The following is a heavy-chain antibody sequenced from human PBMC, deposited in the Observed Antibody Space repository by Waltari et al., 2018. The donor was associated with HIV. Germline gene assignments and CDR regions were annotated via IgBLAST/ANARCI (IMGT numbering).Heavy chain of an antibody. J-gene: IGHJ6*02. CDR1: GGTFSSYV. Sequence: QVQLVQSGAEVKKPGSSVKVSCKASGGTFSSYVISWVRQAPGPGLEWMGGSIPIFGKANYAQKFQGRVTITAEESTSTAYMELTSLRSEDTAVYYCARGVVPATTDVWGQGTTVTVSS. CDR3: ARGVVPATTDV. CDR2: SIPIFGKA. D-gene: IGHD2-2*01. V-gene: IGHV1-69*01.